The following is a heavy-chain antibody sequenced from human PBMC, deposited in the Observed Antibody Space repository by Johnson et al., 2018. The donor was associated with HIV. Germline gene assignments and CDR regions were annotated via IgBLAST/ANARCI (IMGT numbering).Heavy chain of an antibody. CDR2: IRWNSETT. V-gene: IGHV3-9*01. J-gene: IGHJ3*02. CDR1: GFTFDDYA. D-gene: IGHD4-17*01. Sequence: VQLVESGGGLVQPGRSLRLSCAASGFTFDDYAMHWVRQAPGKGLEWVSGIRWNSETTVYADSVKGRFTISRDNAKNSLYLQMNSLRTEDTALYYCAKGRDGDSDAFDIWGQGTMVTVSS. CDR3: AKGRDGDSDAFDI.